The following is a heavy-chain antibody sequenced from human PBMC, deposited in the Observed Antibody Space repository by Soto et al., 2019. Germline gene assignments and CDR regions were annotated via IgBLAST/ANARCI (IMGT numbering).Heavy chain of an antibody. CDR3: AAPSHCTNGVCSSNYYYGMDV. J-gene: IGHJ6*02. CDR2: IIPIFGTA. CDR1: GGTFSSYA. V-gene: IGHV1-69*13. Sequence: GASVKVSCKASGGTFSSYAISWVRQAPGQGLEWMGGIIPIFGTANYAQKFQGRVTITADESTSTAYMELSSLRSEDTAVYYCAAPSHCTNGVCSSNYYYGMDVWGQGTTVTVSS. D-gene: IGHD2-8*01.